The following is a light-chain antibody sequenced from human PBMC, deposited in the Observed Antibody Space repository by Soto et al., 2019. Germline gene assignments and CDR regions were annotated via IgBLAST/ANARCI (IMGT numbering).Light chain of an antibody. CDR3: QQYNVWPLT. CDR2: VAS. Sequence: EIVMTQSPVTLSVSPGDRATLSCRASQSVNSNLAGYQQKPGQTPKLLIYVASTRATGIPARFSGSGSGTEFTLTISSLQSEDFAVYYCQQYNVWPLTFGGGTKVEFK. J-gene: IGKJ4*01. V-gene: IGKV3-15*01. CDR1: QSVNSN.